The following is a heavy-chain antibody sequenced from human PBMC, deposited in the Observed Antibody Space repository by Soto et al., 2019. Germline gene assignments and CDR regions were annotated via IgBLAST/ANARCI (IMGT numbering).Heavy chain of an antibody. V-gene: IGHV5-51*01. J-gene: IGHJ6*02. CDR1: GYSFPSQW. D-gene: IGHD3-10*01. CDR3: ERVSHSTASYYGYYGMDI. CDR2: IYPADSDT. Sequence: GEALKISCKGSGYSFPSQWIGWVRQMPGKGLEWMGNIYPADSDTRYSRSFQGQVTISANKSIRTAYLQWSSLKASDTGIYYCERVSHSTASYYGYYGMDIWGQGTTVTVSS.